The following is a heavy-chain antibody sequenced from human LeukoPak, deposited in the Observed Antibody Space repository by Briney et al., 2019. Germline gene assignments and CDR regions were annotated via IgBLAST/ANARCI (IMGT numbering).Heavy chain of an antibody. CDR3: ARQTPYDFWSGYGIYGMDV. Sequence: GGSLRLSCAASGFTFSSYAMHWVRQAPGKGLEWVAVISYDGSNKYYADSVKGRFTISRDNSKNTLYLQMNSLRAEDTAVYYCARQTPYDFWSGYGIYGMDVWGQGTTVTVSS. CDR2: ISYDGSNK. J-gene: IGHJ6*02. CDR1: GFTFSSYA. V-gene: IGHV3-30-3*01. D-gene: IGHD3-3*01.